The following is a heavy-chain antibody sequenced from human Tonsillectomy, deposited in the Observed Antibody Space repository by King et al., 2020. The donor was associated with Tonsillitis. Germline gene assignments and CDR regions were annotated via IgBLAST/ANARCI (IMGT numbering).Heavy chain of an antibody. Sequence: VQLVESGGGVVQPGRSLRLSCTASGFTFSRYGMYWVRQAPGKGLEWVAVISYDGSKKNYADSVKGRFTVSRDNSKNTLYLQMSSLRAEDTAVYYCAKDYYYDRSGYRYWGQGTLVTVSS. D-gene: IGHD3-22*01. CDR1: GFTFSRYG. J-gene: IGHJ4*02. CDR3: AKDYYYDRSGYRY. V-gene: IGHV3-30*18. CDR2: ISYDGSKK.